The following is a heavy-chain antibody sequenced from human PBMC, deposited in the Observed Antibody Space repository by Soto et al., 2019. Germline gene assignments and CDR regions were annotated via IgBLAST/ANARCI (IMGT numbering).Heavy chain of an antibody. Sequence: GASVKVSCKASGYTFTYRYLHWVRQAPGQALEWMGWITPFNGNTNYAQKFQDRVTITRDRSMSTAYMELSSLRSEDTAMYYCASDHDSYAFDIWGQGTMVTVSS. CDR1: GYTFTYRY. V-gene: IGHV1-45*02. J-gene: IGHJ3*02. CDR2: ITPFNGNT. CDR3: ASDHDSYAFDI. D-gene: IGHD3-22*01.